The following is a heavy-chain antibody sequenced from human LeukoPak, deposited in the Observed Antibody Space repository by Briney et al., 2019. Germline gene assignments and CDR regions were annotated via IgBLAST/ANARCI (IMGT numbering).Heavy chain of an antibody. CDR1: GFTFSSYW. J-gene: IGHJ4*02. D-gene: IGHD4-23*01. V-gene: IGHV3-7*01. CDR3: ARGRPHGNDY. Sequence: PGGSLRLSCAASGFTFSSYWMNWARQAPGKGLEWVAKIKYDGSEKYYVDSVKGRFSISRDNAKNTLYLQMNSLRVEDTAVYYCARGRPHGNDYWGQGTLVTVSS. CDR2: IKYDGSEK.